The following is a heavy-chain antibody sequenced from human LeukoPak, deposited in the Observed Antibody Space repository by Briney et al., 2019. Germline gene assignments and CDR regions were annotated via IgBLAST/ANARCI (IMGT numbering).Heavy chain of an antibody. V-gene: IGHV1-3*03. CDR2: INAGNGNT. CDR1: GGTFGSYA. D-gene: IGHD6-13*01. J-gene: IGHJ4*02. Sequence: GASVKVSCKASGGTFGSYAISWVRQAPGQRLEWMGWINAGNGNTKYSQEFQGRVTITRDTSASTAYMELSSLRSEDMAVYYCARVGRRVGSSWLYFDYWGQGTLVTVSS. CDR3: ARVGRRVGSSWLYFDY.